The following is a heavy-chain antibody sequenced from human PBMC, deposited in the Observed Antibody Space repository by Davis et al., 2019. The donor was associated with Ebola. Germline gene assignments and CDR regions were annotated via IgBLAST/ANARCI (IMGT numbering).Heavy chain of an antibody. V-gene: IGHV3-30*02. Sequence: GESLKISCTDSVITFSSYAMTWVRQAPGKGLEWVAFIRYGRSDKYYADSVKGRFTISRDDSKNTLYLQMNSLRAEDTAVYYCANDLRGMDVWGQGTTVTVSS. CDR1: VITFSSYA. CDR3: ANDLRGMDV. CDR2: IRYGRSDK. J-gene: IGHJ6*02.